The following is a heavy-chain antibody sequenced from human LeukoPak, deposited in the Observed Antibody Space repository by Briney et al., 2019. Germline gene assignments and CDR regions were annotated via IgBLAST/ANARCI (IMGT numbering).Heavy chain of an antibody. V-gene: IGHV3-21*01. J-gene: IGHJ5*02. Sequence: GGSLRLSCAASGFTFSSYSMNWVRQAPGKGLEWVSSISSSSSYIYYADSVKGRFTISRDNAKNSLYLQMNSLRAEDTAVYYCARGDQALGSGGLIVNNYFDLWGQGTLVTVSS. CDR2: ISSSSSYI. CDR3: ARGDQALGSGGLIVNNYFDL. CDR1: GFTFSSYS. D-gene: IGHD3-10*01.